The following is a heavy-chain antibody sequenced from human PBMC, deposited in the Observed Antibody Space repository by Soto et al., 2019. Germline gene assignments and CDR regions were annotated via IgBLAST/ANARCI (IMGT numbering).Heavy chain of an antibody. J-gene: IGHJ5*02. CDR2: MNPNSGNT. V-gene: IGHV1-8*01. Sequence: ASLKLSCKASGYTFRNNDISWGRQATGQWLVWMGCMNPNSGNTAYAQKFQGRVSMTRNTSITTAYLELSSLRSDDTAIYYCARMATCGTLNWCDPWGEGTLVTVSS. CDR1: GYTFRNND. CDR3: ARMATCGTLNWCDP. D-gene: IGHD2-21*01.